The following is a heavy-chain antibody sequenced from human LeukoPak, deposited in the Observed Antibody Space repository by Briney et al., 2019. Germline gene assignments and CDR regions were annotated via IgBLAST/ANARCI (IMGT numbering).Heavy chain of an antibody. Sequence: PSETLSLTCAVYGGSFSGYYWSWIRQPPGKGLEWIGSIDHSGSTYYNASLKSRVTISIDTSRKQFSLRVYSVTAADTAVYYCATNMVRGANWFDPWGQGTLVTVSS. J-gene: IGHJ5*02. CDR1: GGSFSGYY. CDR3: ATNMVRGANWFDP. CDR2: IDHSGST. V-gene: IGHV4-34*01. D-gene: IGHD3-10*01.